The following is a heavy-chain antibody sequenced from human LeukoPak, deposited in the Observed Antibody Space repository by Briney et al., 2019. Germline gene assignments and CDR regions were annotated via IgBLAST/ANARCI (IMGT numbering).Heavy chain of an antibody. CDR1: GFTFSSYG. CDR2: ISGSGGST. CDR3: ARGESIAVAGYFDY. J-gene: IGHJ4*02. V-gene: IGHV3-23*01. D-gene: IGHD6-19*01. Sequence: PGGTLRLSCAASGFTFSSYGMSWVRQAPGKGLEWVSAISGSGGSTYYADSVKGRFTISRDNAKNSLYLQMNSLRAEDTAVYYCARGESIAVAGYFDYWGQGTLVTVSS.